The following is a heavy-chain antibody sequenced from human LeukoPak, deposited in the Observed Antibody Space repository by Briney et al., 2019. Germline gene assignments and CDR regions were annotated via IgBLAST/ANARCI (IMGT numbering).Heavy chain of an antibody. CDR2: ISPGGSVI. CDR3: AREDGYCTSSTCFGSHKNWFDP. CDR1: GFIFSDFY. V-gene: IGHV3-11*04. Sequence: GGPLRLSCAGSGFIFSDFYMSWLRQAPGKGPERVSHISPGGSVIYYADSVKGRFTITRDNANNSLSLQMSGLRAEDTAVYYCAREDGYCTSSTCFGSHKNWFDPWGQGTLVTVSS. D-gene: IGHD2-2*03. J-gene: IGHJ5*02.